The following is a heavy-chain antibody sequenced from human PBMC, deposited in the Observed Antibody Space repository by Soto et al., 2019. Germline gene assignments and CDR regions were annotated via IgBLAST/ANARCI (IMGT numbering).Heavy chain of an antibody. V-gene: IGHV3-21*01. D-gene: IGHD6-19*01. CDR1: GFTFSSYS. J-gene: IGHJ3*02. CDR3: AREAGNSGSPRGPGGRIPDAFDI. CDR2: ISSSSSYI. Sequence: GGSLRLSCAASGFTFSSYSMNWVRQAPGKGLEWVSSISSSSSYIYYADSVKGRFTISRDNAKNSLYLQMNSLRAEDTAVYYCAREAGNSGSPRGPGGRIPDAFDIWGQGTMVTVSS.